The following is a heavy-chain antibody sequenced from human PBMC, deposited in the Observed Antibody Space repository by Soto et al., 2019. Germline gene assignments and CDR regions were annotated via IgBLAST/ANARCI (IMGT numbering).Heavy chain of an antibody. CDR3: AREGAGLYYYYYGMDV. Sequence: QVQLVQSGAEVKTPGASVKVSCKASGYTFTKYAISWMRQAPGQGLEWIGWISVYNGNTKYAENLQGRVTVTTDTSTTTGDMELRSLRSDDTAVYYCAREGAGLYYYYYGMDVWGQGTTVTVPS. CDR2: ISVYNGNT. J-gene: IGHJ6*02. V-gene: IGHV1-18*01. CDR1: GYTFTKYA. D-gene: IGHD6-19*01.